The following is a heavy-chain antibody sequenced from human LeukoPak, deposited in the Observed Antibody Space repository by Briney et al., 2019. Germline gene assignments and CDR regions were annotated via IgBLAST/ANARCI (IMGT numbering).Heavy chain of an antibody. D-gene: IGHD4-17*01. CDR3: AKDFGESDYGDYEADYYYGMDV. CDR2: ISGSGGST. Sequence: GGSLRLSCAASGFTFSSYAMSWVRQAPGKGLEWVSAISGSGGSTYYADSVKGRFTISRDSSKNTLYLQMNSLRAEDTAVYYCAKDFGESDYGDYEADYYYGMDVWGQGTTVTVSS. J-gene: IGHJ6*02. V-gene: IGHV3-23*01. CDR1: GFTFSSYA.